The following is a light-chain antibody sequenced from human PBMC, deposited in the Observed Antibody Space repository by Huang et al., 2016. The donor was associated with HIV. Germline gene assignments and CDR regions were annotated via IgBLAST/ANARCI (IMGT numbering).Light chain of an antibody. CDR3: QHYGRSPPFT. J-gene: IGKJ3*01. Sequence: EIVLTQSPGTLSLSPGDIATLSCRASQSVISSYLAWYQQKPGQTPRLLIYGASTRATGIPDRFDGSGSGTEYTLTINSLEPEDFAVYFCQHYGRSPPFTFGPGTTVHIK. CDR2: GAS. CDR1: QSVISSY. V-gene: IGKV3-20*01.